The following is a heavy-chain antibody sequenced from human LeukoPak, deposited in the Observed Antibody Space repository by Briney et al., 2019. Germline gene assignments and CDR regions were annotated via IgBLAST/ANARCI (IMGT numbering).Heavy chain of an antibody. D-gene: IGHD1-26*01. J-gene: IGHJ4*02. V-gene: IGHV3-48*03. CDR3: VRDKSGCCFDY. Sequence: GGSLRLSCAASGFTISSYEMNWVRQAPGKGLEWISYIHSSGSTIYYADSVKGRFTISRDNAKNSLYLQMNSLRAEDTAVYYCVRDKSGCCFDYWGQGTLDTVSS. CDR2: IHSSGSTI. CDR1: GFTISSYE.